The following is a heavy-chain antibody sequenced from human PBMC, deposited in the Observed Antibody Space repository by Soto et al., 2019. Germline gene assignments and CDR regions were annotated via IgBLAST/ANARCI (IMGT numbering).Heavy chain of an antibody. CDR2: ISSDGSAT. D-gene: IGHD3-10*01. CDR1: GFIFSDFY. CDR3: VRDRDRRWFDP. Sequence: QLVESGGGLVKPGGSLRLSCTASGFIFSDFYMAWIRQAPGKGLEWVSYISSDGSATYKDSVQGRFTVSRDNAKDSLYLQMNSLIDEDTAVYYCVRDRDRRWFDPWGQGTLVTVSS. V-gene: IGHV3-11*01. J-gene: IGHJ5*02.